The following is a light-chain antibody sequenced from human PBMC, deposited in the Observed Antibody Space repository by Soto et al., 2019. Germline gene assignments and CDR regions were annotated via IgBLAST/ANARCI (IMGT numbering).Light chain of an antibody. J-gene: IGLJ1*01. CDR3: CSYTSDLTPYV. CDR2: GVT. V-gene: IGLV2-14*03. CDR1: SSDVGLYDY. Sequence: QSALAQPASVSGSPGQSITTSCTGTSSDVGLYDYVSWYQQHPGKAPQLMIYGVTDRPSGVSNRFSGSKSGNVASLTISGLQAEDEADYYCCSYTSDLTPYVFGTGTKVTVL.